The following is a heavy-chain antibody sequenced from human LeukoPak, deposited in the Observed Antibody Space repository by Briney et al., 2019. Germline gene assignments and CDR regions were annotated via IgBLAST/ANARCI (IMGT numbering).Heavy chain of an antibody. Sequence: SETLSLTCTVSGGSISSYYWSWIRQPPGKGLEWIGYIYYSGSTNYNPSLKSRVTMSVDTSNSQFSLKLTSVTAVDTAVYYCARDATPYSLDYWGQGTLVTVSS. J-gene: IGHJ4*02. CDR3: ARDATPYSLDY. V-gene: IGHV4-59*01. D-gene: IGHD2-21*01. CDR2: IYYSGST. CDR1: GGSISSYY.